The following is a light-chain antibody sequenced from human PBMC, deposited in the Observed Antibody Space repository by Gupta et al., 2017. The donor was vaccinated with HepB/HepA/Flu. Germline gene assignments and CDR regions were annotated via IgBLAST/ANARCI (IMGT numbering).Light chain of an antibody. CDR3: QQDYSFWT. CDR2: RAS. V-gene: IGKV1-5*03. Sequence: DIQMTQSPSTLSASVGDRVTITCRASQSIGNNLAWYQQKPGKAPNVLIYRASTLESGVPSRFSGSEYGTEFTLTSSRRQPDDFANYYGQQDYSFWTFGQGTKLEIK. CDR1: QSIGNN. J-gene: IGKJ1*01.